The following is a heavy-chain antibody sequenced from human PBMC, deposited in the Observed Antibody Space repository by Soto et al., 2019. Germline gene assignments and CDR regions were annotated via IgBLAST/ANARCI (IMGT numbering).Heavy chain of an antibody. D-gene: IGHD1-1*01. CDR2: IIPIFGTA. Sequence: SVKVSCKASGGTFSSYAISWVRQAPGQGLEWMGGIIPIFGTANYAQKFQGRVTITADESTSTAYMELSSLRSEDTAVYYCARDLKYLRVTGNWFDSWGQGTLVTISS. V-gene: IGHV1-69*13. CDR3: ARDLKYLRVTGNWFDS. CDR1: GGTFSSYA. J-gene: IGHJ5*01.